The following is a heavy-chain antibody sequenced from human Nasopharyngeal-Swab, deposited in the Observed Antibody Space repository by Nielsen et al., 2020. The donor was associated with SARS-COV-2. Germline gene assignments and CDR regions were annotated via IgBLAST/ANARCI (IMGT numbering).Heavy chain of an antibody. Sequence: GESLKISCAASGFTFSDYYMSWIRQAPGKGLEWVSYISSSGSTIYYADSVKGRFTISRDNAKNSLYLQMNSLTAEDTAVYYCAREWYYDYVWGSSSGMDVWGQGTTVTVSS. J-gene: IGHJ6*02. V-gene: IGHV3-11*01. CDR3: AREWYYDYVWGSSSGMDV. CDR2: ISSSGSTI. CDR1: GFTFSDYY. D-gene: IGHD3-16*01.